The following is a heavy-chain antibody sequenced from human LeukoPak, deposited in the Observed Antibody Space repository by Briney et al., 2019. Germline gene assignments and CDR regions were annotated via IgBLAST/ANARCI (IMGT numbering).Heavy chain of an antibody. V-gene: IGHV3-74*01. CDR3: ARDPQVSC. CDR2: INEDATII. CDR1: GFSFRNHW. Sequence: GGSLRLSCEASGFSFRNHWMHWVPQAPGKGLVWVSDINEDATIIRYTDSVKGRFTISRDTSKNTLYLQMNNLRADDTAVYYCARDPQVSCWGQGALVTVSS. J-gene: IGHJ4*02.